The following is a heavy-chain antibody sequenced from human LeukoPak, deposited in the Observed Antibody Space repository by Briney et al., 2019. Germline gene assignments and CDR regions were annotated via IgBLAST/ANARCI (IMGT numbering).Heavy chain of an antibody. CDR2: INPNSGGT. D-gene: IGHD2-2*01. CDR1: GYTFTGYY. V-gene: IGHV1-2*02. Sequence: ASVKVSCKASGYTFTGYYIYWVRQAPGQGLEWMGWINPNSGGTNYAQKFQGRVTMTRDTSISTAYMGLSRLRSDDTAVYFCARDQDIVVVPAALGFDPWGQGTLVTVSS. J-gene: IGHJ5*02. CDR3: ARDQDIVVVPAALGFDP.